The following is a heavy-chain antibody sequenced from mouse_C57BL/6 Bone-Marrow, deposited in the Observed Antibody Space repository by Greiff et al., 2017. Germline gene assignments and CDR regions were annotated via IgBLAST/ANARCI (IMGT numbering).Heavy chain of an antibody. CDR3: ALLSDY. CDR2: INPSSGYT. J-gene: IGHJ4*01. V-gene: IGHV1-4*01. D-gene: IGHD2-10*01. Sequence: VQLQQSGAELARPGASVTMSCQASGYTFTSYTLHWVKQRPGQGLEWIGYINPSSGYTKYNQKFKDKATLTADKSSSTAYMQLRSLTSEDSAVYYCALLSDYWGQGTSVTVSS. CDR1: GYTFTSYT.